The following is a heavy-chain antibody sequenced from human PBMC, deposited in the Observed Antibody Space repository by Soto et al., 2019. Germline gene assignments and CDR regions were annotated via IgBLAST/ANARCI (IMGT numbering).Heavy chain of an antibody. CDR2: IYWDDDK. CDR1: GFSLSTGGVG. V-gene: IGHV2-5*02. Sequence: QITFKESGPALVKPTQTLTLTCTFSGFSLSTGGVGVGWVRQPPGKALEWLAIIYWDDDKRYSPSLKSRLTTTKRTARHPVVLTMTDTDLVDTATYCCAYKAGARYNWFDPWGQGTLVTVSS. CDR3: AYKAGARYNWFDP. J-gene: IGHJ5*02. D-gene: IGHD1-26*01.